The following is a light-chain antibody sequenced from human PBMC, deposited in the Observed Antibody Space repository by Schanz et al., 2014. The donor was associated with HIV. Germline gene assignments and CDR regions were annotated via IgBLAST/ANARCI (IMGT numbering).Light chain of an antibody. CDR2: QAS. CDR1: QNIGNW. Sequence: DIQMTQSPSTLSASVGDRVTITCRASQNIGNWLAWYQQKPGKAPNLLIYQASVLKTGVPSRFSGSRSGTEFTLTISSLQPDDFATYYCQQYNSYPRTFGQGTKVEIK. J-gene: IGKJ1*01. CDR3: QQYNSYPRT. V-gene: IGKV1-5*03.